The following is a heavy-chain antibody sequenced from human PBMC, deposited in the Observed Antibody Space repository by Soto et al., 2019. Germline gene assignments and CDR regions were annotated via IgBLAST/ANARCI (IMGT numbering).Heavy chain of an antibody. CDR2: ISSSSSYI. D-gene: IGHD3-3*01. V-gene: IGHV3-21*01. CDR3: ARAPLTIFGVGLPEN. J-gene: IGHJ4*02. Sequence: EVQLVESGGGLVKPGGSLRLSCAASGFTFSSYSMNWVRQAPGKGLEWVSSISSSSSYIYYADSVKGRFTISRDNAKNSLYLQMNSLRAEDTGVYYCARAPLTIFGVGLPENWGQGTLVTVSS. CDR1: GFTFSSYS.